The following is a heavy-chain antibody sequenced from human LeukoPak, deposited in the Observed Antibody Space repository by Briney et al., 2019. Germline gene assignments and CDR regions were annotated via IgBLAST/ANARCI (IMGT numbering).Heavy chain of an antibody. D-gene: IGHD4-23*01. J-gene: IGHJ3*02. CDR3: ARALYGGNSPDAFDI. CDR2: ISSSSSHI. V-gene: IGHV3-21*01. CDR1: GFTFSSYS. Sequence: GGSLRLSCAASGFTFSSYSMNWVRQAPGKGLEWVSSISSSSSHIYYADSVKGRFTISRDNAKNSLYLQMNSLRAEDTAVYYCARALYGGNSPDAFDIWGQGTMVTVSS.